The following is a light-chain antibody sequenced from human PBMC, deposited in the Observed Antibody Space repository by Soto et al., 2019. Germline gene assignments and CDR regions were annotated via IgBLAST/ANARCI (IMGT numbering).Light chain of an antibody. CDR1: QSVSSSY. CDR3: QQYDRPSWT. Sequence: EIVLTQSPGTLSLSPGERATLSCRASQSVSSSYLAWYQQKPGQAPRLLIYGASSRATGIPDRFSGSGSGTDFTLTISRLEPEDFAVYYCQQYDRPSWTFGQGTKVEIK. V-gene: IGKV3-20*01. CDR2: GAS. J-gene: IGKJ1*01.